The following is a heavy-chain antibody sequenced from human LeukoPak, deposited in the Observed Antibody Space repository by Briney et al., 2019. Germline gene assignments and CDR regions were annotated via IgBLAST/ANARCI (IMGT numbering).Heavy chain of an antibody. D-gene: IGHD5-12*01. CDR3: ARDRDSGYDMDY. CDR2: IYSGGST. CDR1: GFTVSSNY. Sequence: GGSLRLSCAASGFTVSSNYMSWVRQAPGKGLEWVSVIYSGGSTYYADSVKGRFTISRDNAKNSLYLQMNSLRAEDTAVYYCARDRDSGYDMDYWGQGTLVTVSS. J-gene: IGHJ4*02. V-gene: IGHV3-66*01.